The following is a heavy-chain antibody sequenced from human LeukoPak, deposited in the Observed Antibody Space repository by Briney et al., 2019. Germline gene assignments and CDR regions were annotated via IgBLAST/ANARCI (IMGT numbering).Heavy chain of an antibody. CDR1: GYTFTNYG. CDR2: ITTYNGNT. D-gene: IGHD4-17*01. V-gene: IGHV1-18*01. Sequence: DAVKVSCKASGYTFTNYGITWVRQPPGQGLEWVGWITTYNGNTNYAQKLQGRVTMITDTSTSTAYMDLRGLRSDDTAVYYCARGYDYGDYVGDFDYWGKGTMVTVSS. CDR3: ARGYDYGDYVGDFDY. J-gene: IGHJ4*02.